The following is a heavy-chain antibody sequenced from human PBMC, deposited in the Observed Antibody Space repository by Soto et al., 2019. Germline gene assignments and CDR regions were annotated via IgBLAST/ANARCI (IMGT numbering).Heavy chain of an antibody. CDR2: INPSGGST. CDR1: GYTFTSYY. V-gene: IGHV1-46*01. Sequence: QVQLVQSGAEVKKPGASVKVSCKASGYTFTSYYMHWVRQAPGQGLEWMGIINPSGGSTSYAQKFQGRVNMTRDTSTSTVYMELSSLRSEDTAVYYCARVDYGDYVFDYWGQGTLVTVSS. D-gene: IGHD4-17*01. CDR3: ARVDYGDYVFDY. J-gene: IGHJ4*02.